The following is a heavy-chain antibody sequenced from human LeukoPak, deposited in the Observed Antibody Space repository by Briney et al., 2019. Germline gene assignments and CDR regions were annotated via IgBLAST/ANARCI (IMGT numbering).Heavy chain of an antibody. CDR1: GFTFSGYA. J-gene: IGHJ4*02. V-gene: IGHV3-23*01. CDR2: ITAGGDGT. Sequence: GGSLRLSCAASGFTFSGYAMSWVRLAPGKGLEWVSAITAGGDGTYYADSVKGRFNISRDNLKNMVFLQMNSLRAEDTAIYYCAKSHASIWNVYDYWGQGTLVTVSS. CDR3: AKSHASIWNVYDY. D-gene: IGHD1-1*01.